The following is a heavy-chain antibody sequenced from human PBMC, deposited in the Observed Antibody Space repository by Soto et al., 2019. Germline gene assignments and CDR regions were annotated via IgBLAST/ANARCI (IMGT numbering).Heavy chain of an antibody. D-gene: IGHD2-15*01. CDR2: IYYSGST. Sequence: PSETLSLTCTVSGGSISSYYWSWIRQPPGKGLEWIGYIYYSGSTNYNPSLKSRVTISVDTSKNQFSLKLSSVTAADTAVYYCARGYCSGGSCNGYFDYWGQGTLVTVSS. CDR1: GGSISSYY. V-gene: IGHV4-59*01. CDR3: ARGYCSGGSCNGYFDY. J-gene: IGHJ4*02.